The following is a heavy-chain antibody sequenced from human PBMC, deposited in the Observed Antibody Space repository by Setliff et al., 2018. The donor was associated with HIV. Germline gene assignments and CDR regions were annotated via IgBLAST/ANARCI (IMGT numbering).Heavy chain of an antibody. CDR2: IYSTGST. CDR1: GASITSHY. CDR3: AKGAGFYGDYTFDY. D-gene: IGHD4-17*01. V-gene: IGHV4-59*11. J-gene: IGHJ4*02. Sequence: SETLSLTCTVSGASITSHYWSWIRQSPGRELEWIGYIYSTGSTNYNPPLQSRVSISMDASKNKFSLKVTSVTSADTAVYYCAKGAGFYGDYTFDYWGQGNLVTVSS.